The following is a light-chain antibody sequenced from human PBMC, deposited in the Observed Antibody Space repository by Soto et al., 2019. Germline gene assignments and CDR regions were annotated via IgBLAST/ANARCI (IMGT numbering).Light chain of an antibody. Sequence: EIVLTQSPGTLSLSPGERATLSCRASQSVTGSYFAWYQQKPHQAPRLLIYGASRRATGIPERFSGSGARTFFTLTISRLEHEDFTVYYCQQYASSHTFGGGTKVEIK. CDR2: GAS. J-gene: IGKJ4*02. V-gene: IGKV3-20*01. CDR3: QQYASSHT. CDR1: QSVTGSY.